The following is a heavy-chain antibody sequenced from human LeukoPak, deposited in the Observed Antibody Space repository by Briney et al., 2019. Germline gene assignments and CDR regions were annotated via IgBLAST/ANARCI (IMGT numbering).Heavy chain of an antibody. Sequence: SETLSLTCTVSGYSISSGYYWGWIRQPPGKGLEWIGSIYHSGSTYYNPSLKSRVTISVDTSKNQFSLKLSSVTAADTAVYYCARDLRDILTGPFDYWGQGTLVTVSS. J-gene: IGHJ4*02. CDR2: IYHSGST. D-gene: IGHD3-9*01. V-gene: IGHV4-38-2*02. CDR1: GYSISSGYY. CDR3: ARDLRDILTGPFDY.